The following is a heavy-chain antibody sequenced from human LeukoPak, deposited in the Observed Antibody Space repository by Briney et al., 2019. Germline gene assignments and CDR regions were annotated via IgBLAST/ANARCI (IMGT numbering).Heavy chain of an antibody. V-gene: IGHV1-18*01. CDR2: ISAYNGNT. J-gene: IGHJ4*02. D-gene: IGHD2-15*01. Sequence: GASVKVSCKASGYTFTSYGISWVRQAPGQGLEWMGWISAYNGNTNYAQKLQGRVTMTTDTSTSTAHMELRSLRSDDTAVYYCARTRLYCSGGSCYSEYFDYWGQGTLVTVSS. CDR3: ARTRLYCSGGSCYSEYFDY. CDR1: GYTFTSYG.